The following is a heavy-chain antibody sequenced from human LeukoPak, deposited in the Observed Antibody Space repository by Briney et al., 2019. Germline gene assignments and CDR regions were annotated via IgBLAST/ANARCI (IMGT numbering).Heavy chain of an antibody. CDR1: GFTFSNYG. Sequence: KAGGCLRLSCAASGFTFSNYGMHWVRQAPGKGLEWVAVMSYDGSNKYYADSVKGRFTNSRDNSKNTLYLQMNSLRAEDTAVYYCAKDRPDYYYDSSGYWDYFYGMDVWGQGTTVTVSS. J-gene: IGHJ6*02. CDR2: MSYDGSNK. V-gene: IGHV3-30*18. CDR3: AKDRPDYYYDSSGYWDYFYGMDV. D-gene: IGHD3-22*01.